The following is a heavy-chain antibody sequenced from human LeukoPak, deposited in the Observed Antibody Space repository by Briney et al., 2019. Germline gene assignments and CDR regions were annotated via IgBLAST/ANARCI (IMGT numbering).Heavy chain of an antibody. CDR2: INWNGGST. V-gene: IGHV3-20*04. CDR1: GFTFDDYG. D-gene: IGHD2-2*01. Sequence: GGSLRLSCAASGFTFDDYGMSWVRHAPGKGLEWVSGINWNGGSTEYADSVKGRFTISRDNAKNSLYLQMNSLRAEDTALYYCARDGCSSTSCYSDYWGQGTLVTVSS. J-gene: IGHJ4*02. CDR3: ARDGCSSTSCYSDY.